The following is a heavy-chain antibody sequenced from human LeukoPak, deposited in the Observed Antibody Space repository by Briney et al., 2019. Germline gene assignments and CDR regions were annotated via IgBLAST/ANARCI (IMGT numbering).Heavy chain of an antibody. V-gene: IGHV3-21*01. CDR1: GFTFSSYS. CDR2: ISSSSSYI. Sequence: GGSLRLSCAASGFTFSSYSMNWVRQAPGKGLEWVSSISSSSSYIYYADSVKGRFTISRDNAKNSLYLQMNSLRAEDTAVYYCARQSTVPYCSGGSCYYTLGYLDLWGRGTLVTVSS. J-gene: IGHJ2*01. CDR3: ARQSTVPYCSGGSCYYTLGYLDL. D-gene: IGHD2-15*01.